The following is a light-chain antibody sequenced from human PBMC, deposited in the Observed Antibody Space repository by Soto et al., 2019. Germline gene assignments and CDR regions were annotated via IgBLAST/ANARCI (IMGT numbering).Light chain of an antibody. Sequence: IVLTRSPGTLSLSPGERATLSCRAIQSVTTQLAWYQQKPGQAPRLIIHGASSRATGVPDRITGSGSGTDFTLSISRMEPEDFAVYYCQQYGGSTRAFGQGTKVDIK. CDR3: QQYGGSTRA. CDR1: QSVTTQ. V-gene: IGKV3-20*01. CDR2: GAS. J-gene: IGKJ1*01.